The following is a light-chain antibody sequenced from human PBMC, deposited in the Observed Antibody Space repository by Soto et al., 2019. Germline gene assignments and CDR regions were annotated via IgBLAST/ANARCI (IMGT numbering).Light chain of an antibody. V-gene: IGKV1-27*01. Sequence: DIQMTQSPSSLSASVGDTVTITCQASQGINNYLAWFQQRPGKVPKLLIYAASTLQSGVPSRFSGSGSGTLFTLTISSLHPEDVATYYCQKYNGAPWTFGRGTKVDIK. CDR2: AAS. J-gene: IGKJ1*01. CDR3: QKYNGAPWT. CDR1: QGINNY.